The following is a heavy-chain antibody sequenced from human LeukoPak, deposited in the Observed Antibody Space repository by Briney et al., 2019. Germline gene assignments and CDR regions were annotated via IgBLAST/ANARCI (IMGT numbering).Heavy chain of an antibody. Sequence: GGSLRLSCAASGFTFSSYAMHWVRQAPGKGLEWVAVISYDGSNKYYADSVKGRFTISRDNSKNTLYLQMNSLRAEDTAVYYCARDSFTYSGRPFGVSGAFDIWGQGTMVTVSS. CDR2: ISYDGSNK. CDR3: ARDSFTYSGRPFGVSGAFDI. CDR1: GFTFSSYA. D-gene: IGHD5-12*01. V-gene: IGHV3-30-3*01. J-gene: IGHJ3*02.